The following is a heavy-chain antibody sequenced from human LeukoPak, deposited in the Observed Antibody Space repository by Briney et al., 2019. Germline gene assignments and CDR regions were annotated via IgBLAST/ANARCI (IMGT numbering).Heavy chain of an antibody. D-gene: IGHD5-24*01. V-gene: IGHV4-34*01. CDR1: GGSCDDYY. CDR3: ARGRDRSKAGDH. CDR2: IHPSGIF. Sequence: PSETLSLTYAVYGGSCDDYYCSWLRQPPGKGLEWIGEIHPSGIFYYNSSLLSRVTISIDTSKSQFSLRLTSVTAADTAFYYCARGRDRSKAGDHWGQGSLVTVSS. J-gene: IGHJ4*02.